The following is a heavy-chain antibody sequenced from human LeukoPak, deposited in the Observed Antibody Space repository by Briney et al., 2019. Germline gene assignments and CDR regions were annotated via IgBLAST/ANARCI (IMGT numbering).Heavy chain of an antibody. D-gene: IGHD2-2*01. CDR2: IYHSGST. CDR1: GGSISSSSYY. CDR3: ARAVVVPAAMLDYFDY. V-gene: IGHV4-39*07. Sequence: SETLSLTCTVSGGSISSSSYYWGWIRQPPGKGLEWIGSIYHSGSTYYNPSLKSRVTISVDTSKNQFSLKLSSVTAADTAVYYCARAVVVPAAMLDYFDYWGQGTLVTVSS. J-gene: IGHJ4*02.